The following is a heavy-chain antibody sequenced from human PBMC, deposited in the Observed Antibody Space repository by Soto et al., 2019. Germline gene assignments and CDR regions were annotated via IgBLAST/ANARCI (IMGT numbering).Heavy chain of an antibody. Sequence: EVQLVEAGGGLIQPGGSLRLSCAASGFPVSSNYMSWVRQAPGMGLEWVSVLYINGNTYYADSVKDRFTISRDNSKNMLYLQMNSLRAEDTAVYYCARSDDYSGYIASWGQGTLVTVSS. D-gene: IGHD1-26*01. CDR1: GFPVSSNY. CDR3: ARSDDYSGYIAS. V-gene: IGHV3-53*01. CDR2: LYINGNT. J-gene: IGHJ4*02.